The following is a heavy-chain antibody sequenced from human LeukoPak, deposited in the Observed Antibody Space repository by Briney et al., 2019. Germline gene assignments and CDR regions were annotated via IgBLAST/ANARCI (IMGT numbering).Heavy chain of an antibody. CDR2: ISSSGSTI. D-gene: IGHD5-18*01. J-gene: IGHJ6*02. CDR3: ARDSREWIQLWLPGRFYYGMDV. CDR1: GFTFSSYE. Sequence: GGSLRLSCAASGFTFSSYEMNWVRQAPGKGLERVSYISSSGSTIYYADSVKGRFTISRDNAKNSLYLQMNSLRAEDTAVYYCARDSREWIQLWLPGRFYYGMDVWGQGTTVTVSS. V-gene: IGHV3-48*03.